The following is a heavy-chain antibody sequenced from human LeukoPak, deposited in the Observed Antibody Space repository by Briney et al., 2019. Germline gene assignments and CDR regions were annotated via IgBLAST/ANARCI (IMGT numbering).Heavy chain of an antibody. J-gene: IGHJ4*02. Sequence: GGSLRLSCAASGFTFSSHAMSWVRQAPGKGLEWVSAITSGSGSNVYYTDSLKGRFTISRDNSKNTLYLQMNSLRAEETAVYYCARHGSWSFDYWGQGTLVTVSA. CDR3: ARHGSWSFDY. V-gene: IGHV3-23*01. CDR1: GFTFSSHA. D-gene: IGHD6-13*01. CDR2: ITSGSGSNV.